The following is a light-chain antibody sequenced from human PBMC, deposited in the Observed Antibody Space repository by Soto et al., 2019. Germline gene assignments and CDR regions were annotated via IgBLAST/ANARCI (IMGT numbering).Light chain of an antibody. CDR1: QSVSSN. Sequence: EIVMTHSPATLSVSPWERATLSSRASQSVSSNLAWYQQKPGQAPRLLIYGASTRATGIPARFSGSGSGTEFTLTISSLQSEDFAVYYCQQYNNWPWTFGQGTKVDIK. CDR2: GAS. V-gene: IGKV3-15*01. J-gene: IGKJ1*01. CDR3: QQYNNWPWT.